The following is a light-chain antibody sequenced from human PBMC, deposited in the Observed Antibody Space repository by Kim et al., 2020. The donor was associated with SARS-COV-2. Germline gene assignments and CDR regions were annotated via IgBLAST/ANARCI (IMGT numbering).Light chain of an antibody. Sequence: PGERVPPSCRASQSVRTSIAWYQQKPGQAPRLLIFGASTRSTGVPDRFSGGGSGTEFTLTISRLQSEDVGIYYCQQYKNWPPAGHTFGQGTNLEI. J-gene: IGKJ2*01. CDR3: QQYKNWPPAGHT. CDR1: QSVRTS. V-gene: IGKV3-15*01. CDR2: GAS.